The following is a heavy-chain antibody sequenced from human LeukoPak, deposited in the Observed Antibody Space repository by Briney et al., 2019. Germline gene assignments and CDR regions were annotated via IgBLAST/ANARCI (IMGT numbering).Heavy chain of an antibody. Sequence: GGSLRLSCAASGFTLSTYSMNWVRQAPGKGLEWVSYISSSGSTIYYADSVKGRFTISRDNAKNSLYLQMNSLRAEDTAVYYCARDGSKVDWNFDLWGRGTLVTVSS. D-gene: IGHD2-15*01. CDR1: GFTLSTYS. J-gene: IGHJ2*01. CDR2: ISSSGSTI. CDR3: ARDGSKVDWNFDL. V-gene: IGHV3-48*04.